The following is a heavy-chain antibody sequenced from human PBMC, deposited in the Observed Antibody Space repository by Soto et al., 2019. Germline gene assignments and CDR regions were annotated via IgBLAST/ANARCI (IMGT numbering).Heavy chain of an antibody. CDR2: ISRSGSLN. D-gene: IGHD6-6*01. V-gene: IGHV3-48*02. CDR3: ARDLEYSSSWYYYYGLDV. CDR1: GFSFSDYS. Sequence: GGSLRLSCAASGFSFSDYSMNWVRQAPGKGLEWLSYISRSGSLNYYADSVKGRFTISRDNAKNSLFLEMNSVRDEDMAMYYCARDLEYSSSWYYYYGLDVWGQGTTVTVSS. J-gene: IGHJ6*02.